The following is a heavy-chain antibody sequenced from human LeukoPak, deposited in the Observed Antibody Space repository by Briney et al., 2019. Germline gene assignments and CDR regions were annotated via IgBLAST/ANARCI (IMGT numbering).Heavy chain of an antibody. CDR3: ARHGVEYYYDSSGYYPPYFDY. CDR2: ISYDGSNK. CDR1: GFTFSSYA. J-gene: IGHJ4*02. V-gene: IGHV3-30-3*01. D-gene: IGHD3-22*01. Sequence: GGSLRLSCAASGFTFSSYAMHWVRQAPGKGLERVAVISYDGSNKYYADSVKGRFTISRDNSKNTLYLQMNSLRAEDTAVYYCARHGVEYYYDSSGYYPPYFDYWGQGTLVTVSS.